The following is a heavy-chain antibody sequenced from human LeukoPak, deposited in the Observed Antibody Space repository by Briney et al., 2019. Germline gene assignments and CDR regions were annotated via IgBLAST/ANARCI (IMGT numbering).Heavy chain of an antibody. V-gene: IGHV3-7*01. CDR3: AKTVGYGDYGGMGDY. J-gene: IGHJ4*02. CDR2: IKQDGSEK. CDR1: GFTFSSYW. D-gene: IGHD4-17*01. Sequence: PGGSLRLSCAASGFTFSSYWMSWVRQAPGKGLEWVANIKQDGSEKYYVDSVKGRFTISRDNAKNSLYLQMNSLRAADTAVYYCAKTVGYGDYGGMGDYWGQGTLVTVSS.